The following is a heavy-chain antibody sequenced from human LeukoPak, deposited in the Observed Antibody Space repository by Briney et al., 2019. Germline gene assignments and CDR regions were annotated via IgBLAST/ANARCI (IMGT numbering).Heavy chain of an antibody. J-gene: IGHJ3*02. CDR2: IKEDETAK. Sequence: GGSLRLSCAASGFTFSSYWMAWVRQAPGKGLEWVANIKEDETAKYYVDSVRGRFTSSRDNAKNSLYLQMNSLRAEDTAVYYCARALEAGIFDIWGQGTLVTVSS. CDR1: GFTFSSYW. V-gene: IGHV3-7*01. D-gene: IGHD6-13*01. CDR3: ARALEAGIFDI.